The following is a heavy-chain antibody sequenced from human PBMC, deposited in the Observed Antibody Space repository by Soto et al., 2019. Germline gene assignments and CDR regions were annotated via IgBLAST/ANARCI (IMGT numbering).Heavy chain of an antibody. Sequence: ETLRLSWAASGFTFSNAWMNWVRQAPGKGLDWVGRIKSKTDGGTTDYAPPVKGRFTISRDDSKNTVYLQMNSLKTEDTAVYYCATDPYGMDVWGKGSTVTVSS. CDR3: ATDPYGMDV. V-gene: IGHV3-15*01. J-gene: IGHJ6*04. CDR2: IKSKTDGGTT. CDR1: GFTFSNAW.